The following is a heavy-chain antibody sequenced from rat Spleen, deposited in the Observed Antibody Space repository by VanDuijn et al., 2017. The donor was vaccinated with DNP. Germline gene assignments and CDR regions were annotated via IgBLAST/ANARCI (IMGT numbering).Heavy chain of an antibody. J-gene: IGHJ2*01. Sequence: EVRLVESGGGLVQPGRSLKRSCAASGFNFNDYWMAWVRQAPGKVLEWIGDISKDSNTINYTPSLKDRLTISRDNAQKTLYLQMNNLGSEDTAIYYCARHGYFDRWGQGVMVTVSS. CDR1: GFNFNDYW. CDR2: ISKDSNTI. V-gene: IGHV4-2*01. CDR3: ARHGYFDR.